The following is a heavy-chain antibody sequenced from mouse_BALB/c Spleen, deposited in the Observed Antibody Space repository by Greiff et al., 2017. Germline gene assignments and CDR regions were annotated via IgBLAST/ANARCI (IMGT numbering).Heavy chain of an antibody. D-gene: IGHD2-3*01. CDR1: GFSLSTSGMS. CDR2: IWWNDDK. V-gene: IGHV8-8*01. J-gene: IGHJ2*01. Sequence: QVTLNVSGPGILQPSQTLSLTCSFSGFSLSTSGMSVGWIRQPSGKGLEWLAHIWWNDDKYYNPALKSRLTISKDTSNNQVFLKIASVVTADTATYYCARIYDGYPTGYYFDYWGQGTTLTVSS. CDR3: ARIYDGYPTGYYFDY.